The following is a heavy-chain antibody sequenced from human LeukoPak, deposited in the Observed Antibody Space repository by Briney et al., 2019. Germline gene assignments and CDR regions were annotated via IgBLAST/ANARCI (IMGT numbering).Heavy chain of an antibody. J-gene: IGHJ5*02. D-gene: IGHD6-13*01. CDR3: AKPGTISSWYGWFDP. CDR2: ISGSGGST. Sequence: GGSLRLSCAASGFTFSSYAMSWVRQAPGKGLEWVSAISGSGGSTYYADSVKGRFTISRDNSKNTLYLQMNSLRAEDTAVYYCAKPGTISSWYGWFDPWGQGTLVTVSS. CDR1: GFTFSSYA. V-gene: IGHV3-23*01.